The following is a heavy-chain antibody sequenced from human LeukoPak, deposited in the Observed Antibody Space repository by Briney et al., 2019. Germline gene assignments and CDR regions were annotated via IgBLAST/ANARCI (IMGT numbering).Heavy chain of an antibody. J-gene: IGHJ4*02. CDR1: GGSFSGYY. Sequence: PSETLSLTCAVYGGSFSGYYWSWIRQPPGKGLEWIGEINHSGSTNYNPSLKSRVTISVDTSKYQFSLKLSSVTAADTAVYYCARAPYSYGPFYYFDYWGQGTLVTVSS. D-gene: IGHD5-18*01. V-gene: IGHV4-34*01. CDR2: INHSGST. CDR3: ARAPYSYGPFYYFDY.